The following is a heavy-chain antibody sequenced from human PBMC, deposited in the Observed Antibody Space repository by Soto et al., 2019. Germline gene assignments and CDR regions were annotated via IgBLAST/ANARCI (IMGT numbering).Heavy chain of an antibody. CDR2: ITEGGGAT. CDR1: GFTFNNYA. J-gene: IGHJ4*02. V-gene: IGHV3-23*01. Sequence: EVRLLGSGGDLVQPGGSLRLSCAASGFTFNNYAMNWVRQAPGKGLEWVSTITEGGGATYYADSVKGRFTISRDNSKNMLYPQMSSLRVEDTALYYCAKGQGCGIVDFEYWGQGTLVTVSS. D-gene: IGHD2-21*01. CDR3: AKGQGCGIVDFEY.